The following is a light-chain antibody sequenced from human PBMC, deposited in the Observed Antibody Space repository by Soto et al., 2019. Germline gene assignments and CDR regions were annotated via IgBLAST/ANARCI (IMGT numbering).Light chain of an antibody. V-gene: IGLV1-40*01. CDR2: GNS. CDR3: QSYDSSLSGSRV. Sequence: QAVVTQPPSVSGAPGQRVTISCTGSSSNIGAGYAVHWYQQLPGTAPKLLIYGNSNRPSGVPDRFSGSKSGTSASLAITGLHAEDEADYYCQSYDSSLSGSRVFGTGTKLTVL. J-gene: IGLJ1*01. CDR1: SSNIGAGYA.